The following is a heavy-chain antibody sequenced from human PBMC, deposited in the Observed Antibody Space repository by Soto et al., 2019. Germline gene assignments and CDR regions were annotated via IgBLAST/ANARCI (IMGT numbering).Heavy chain of an antibody. CDR2: FIPIFDAA. CDR3: ARKAESYGFDI. V-gene: IGHV1-69*13. J-gene: IGHJ3*02. Sequence: GASVKVSCKASGDTFTNYVINWVRQAPGQGLEWMGGFIPIFDAANYAQNFRGRVTITADESTSTAYMELSGLRSEDTAMYYCARKAESYGFDIWG. CDR1: GDTFTNYV. D-gene: IGHD2-8*01.